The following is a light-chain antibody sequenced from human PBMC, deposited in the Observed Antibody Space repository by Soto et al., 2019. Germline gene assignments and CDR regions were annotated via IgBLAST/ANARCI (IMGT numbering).Light chain of an antibody. V-gene: IGKV3-20*01. CDR1: QDIRRHY. CDR2: AAS. J-gene: IGKJ1*01. Sequence: EIVLTQSPGTLSLSPGERATLSCRASQDIRRHYLAWYQQKPGQTPRLLIYAASSRATGIPDRFSGSGSGTDFPLTISRLEPEDFAVYYCQQYRSSRAFGQGTRVEIK. CDR3: QQYRSSRA.